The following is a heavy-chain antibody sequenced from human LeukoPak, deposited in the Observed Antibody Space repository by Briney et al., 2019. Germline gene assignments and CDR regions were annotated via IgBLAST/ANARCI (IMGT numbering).Heavy chain of an antibody. J-gene: IGHJ6*03. CDR1: GGSISSGGYY. CDR3: ARELTVTEGFYYYFYYMDV. CDR2: IYHSGST. V-gene: IGHV4-30-2*01. Sequence: SETLSLTCTVSGGSISSGGYYWSWIRQPPGKGLEWIGYIYHSGSTYYNPSLKSRVTISVDRSKNQFSLKLSSVTAADTAIYYCARELTVTEGFYYYFYYMDVWGKGTTVTVSS. D-gene: IGHD4-11*01.